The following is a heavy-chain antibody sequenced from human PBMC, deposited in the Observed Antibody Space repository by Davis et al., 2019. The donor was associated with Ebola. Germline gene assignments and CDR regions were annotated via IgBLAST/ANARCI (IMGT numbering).Heavy chain of an antibody. Sequence: GESLKISCAASGFTFSDYYMSWIRQAPGKGLEWVSYISSSGSTIYYADSVKGRFTISRDNAKNSLYLQMNSLRADDTAVYYCAREGGSFGVVPNWFDPWGQGTLVTVSS. D-gene: IGHD3-3*01. CDR1: GFTFSDYY. CDR2: ISSSGSTI. J-gene: IGHJ5*02. V-gene: IGHV3-11*01. CDR3: AREGGSFGVVPNWFDP.